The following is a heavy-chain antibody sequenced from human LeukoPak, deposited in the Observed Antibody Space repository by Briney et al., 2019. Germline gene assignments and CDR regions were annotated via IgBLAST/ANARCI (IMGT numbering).Heavy chain of an antibody. CDR2: IYPGDSDT. V-gene: IGHV5-51*01. J-gene: IGHJ4*02. D-gene: IGHD6-19*01. CDR1: GYSFTSYW. Sequence: GESLKISCKGSGYSFTSYWIGWVRQMPGKGLEWMGIIYPGDSDTRYSPSFQGQVTISADKSISTAYLQWSSLKASDTAMYYCARHTRHSGYDSRGAHIAVAGREDYWGQGTLVTVSS. CDR3: ARHTRHSGYDSRGAHIAVAGREDY.